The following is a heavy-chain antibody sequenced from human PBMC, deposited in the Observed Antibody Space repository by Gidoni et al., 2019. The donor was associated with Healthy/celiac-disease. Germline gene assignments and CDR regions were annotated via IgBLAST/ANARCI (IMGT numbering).Heavy chain of an antibody. D-gene: IGHD3-9*01. Sequence: QLQLQESGPGLVKPSETLSLTCTVSGGSISSSSYYWGWIRQPPGKGLEWIGSIYYSGSTYYNPSLKSRVTISVDTSKNQFSLKLSSVTAADTAVYYCARSRNILRYFDWYPYYFDYWGQGTLVTVSS. J-gene: IGHJ4*02. CDR3: ARSRNILRYFDWYPYYFDY. CDR2: IYYSGST. CDR1: GGSISSSSYY. V-gene: IGHV4-39*01.